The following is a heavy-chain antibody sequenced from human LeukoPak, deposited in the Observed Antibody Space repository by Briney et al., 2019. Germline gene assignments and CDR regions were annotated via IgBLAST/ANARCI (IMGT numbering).Heavy chain of an antibody. D-gene: IGHD6-19*01. J-gene: IGHJ4*02. CDR3: ARDRAVAGTFRADFDY. CDR1: GGTFNRNA. CDR2: IIPIVGIA. Sequence: ASVKVSCKASGGTFNRNAINWVRQAPGQGLEWMGRIIPIVGIANYEQKFQGRVTITADKSTSTAYMELSSLRSEDTAVYYCARDRAVAGTFRADFDYWGQGTLVTVPS. V-gene: IGHV1-69*04.